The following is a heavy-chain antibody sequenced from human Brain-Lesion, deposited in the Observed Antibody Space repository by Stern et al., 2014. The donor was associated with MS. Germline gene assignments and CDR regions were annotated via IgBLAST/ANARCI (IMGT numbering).Heavy chain of an antibody. V-gene: IGHV1-8*01. Sequence: QVQLVQSGAEVKKPGASVKVSCKASGYTFSSYDITWVRQASGHGLEWMGWMNPYSGNTGYAQKFMGRVSMTSDPSISTVYMELTSLTSDDTAVYFCARAVRNQLLSEYWGQGTLVTVSS. D-gene: IGHD2-2*01. CDR2: MNPYSGNT. J-gene: IGHJ4*02. CDR3: ARAVRNQLLSEY. CDR1: GYTFSSYD.